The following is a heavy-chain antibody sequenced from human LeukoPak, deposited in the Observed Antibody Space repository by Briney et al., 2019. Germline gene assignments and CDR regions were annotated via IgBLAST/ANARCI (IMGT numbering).Heavy chain of an antibody. CDR3: ARAVGLAAFDY. J-gene: IGHJ4*02. Sequence: PGGSLRLSCAASGLTFNNYIIHWVRQAPGKGPEWVAVTSYDGSNKYYADSVKGRFTISRDNSKNTVYLQMNSLRAEDTAIYYCARAVGLAAFDYWGQGTLVTVSS. D-gene: IGHD6-6*01. CDR1: GLTFNNYI. V-gene: IGHV3-30-3*01. CDR2: TSYDGSNK.